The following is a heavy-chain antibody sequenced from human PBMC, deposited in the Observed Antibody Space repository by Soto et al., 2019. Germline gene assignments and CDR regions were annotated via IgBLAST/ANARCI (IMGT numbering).Heavy chain of an antibody. J-gene: IGHJ5*02. V-gene: IGHV3-49*03. CDR2: IRSKAYGVTT. D-gene: IGHD3-3*01. CDR1: GFTFGYYA. Sequence: PGGSLRLSCTASGFTFGYYAMSWFRQSPGKGLEWVGFIRSKAYGVTTEYAASVKGRFTISRDDSKSIAYLQMNSLKTEDTAVYYCTRGPRYYDFWSGYLRRAWFDPWGQGTLVTVSS. CDR3: TRGPRYYDFWSGYLRRAWFDP.